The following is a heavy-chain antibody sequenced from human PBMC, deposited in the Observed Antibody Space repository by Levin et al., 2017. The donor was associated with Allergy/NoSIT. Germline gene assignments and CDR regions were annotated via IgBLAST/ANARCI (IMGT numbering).Heavy chain of an antibody. V-gene: IGHV3-74*01. CDR3: ARALIVGATSGGDY. CDR1: GFTFRSSW. D-gene: IGHD1-26*01. Sequence: LSLTCAASGFTFRSSWMHWVRQAPGKGLVWVSRINSDGSNKNYADSVKGRFTISRDNAKNTLYLQMNSLRAEDTAVYYCARALIVGATSGGDYWGQGILVTVSS. CDR2: INSDGSNK. J-gene: IGHJ4*02.